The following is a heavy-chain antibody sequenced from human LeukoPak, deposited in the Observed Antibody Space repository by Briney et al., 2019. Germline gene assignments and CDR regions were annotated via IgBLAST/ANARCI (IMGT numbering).Heavy chain of an antibody. D-gene: IGHD3-22*01. J-gene: IGHJ1*01. V-gene: IGHV3-74*01. CDR3: ARDSSGYYPLEYFQH. Sequence: GGSLRLSCAASGFTFSTYWMHWVRQAPGKGLVWVSRINSDGSSAIYADSVKGRFTISRDNAKNTLYLQMNSLTAEDTAVYYCARDSSGYYPLEYFQHWGQGTLVTVSS. CDR2: INSDGSSA. CDR1: GFTFSTYW.